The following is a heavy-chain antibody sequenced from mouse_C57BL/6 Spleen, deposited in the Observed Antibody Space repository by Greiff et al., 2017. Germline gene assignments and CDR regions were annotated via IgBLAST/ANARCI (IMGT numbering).Heavy chain of an antibody. CDR1: GYTFTSYW. Sequence: QVQLQQPGAELVRPGSSVKLSCKASGYTFTSYWMHWVKQRPIQGLEWIGHIDPSDSETHYNQKFKDKATLTVDKSSSTAYMQLSSLTSEDSAVXDCARDYGSSYEGFAYWGQGTLVTVSA. V-gene: IGHV1-52*01. CDR2: IDPSDSET. D-gene: IGHD1-1*01. CDR3: ARDYGSSYEGFAY. J-gene: IGHJ3*01.